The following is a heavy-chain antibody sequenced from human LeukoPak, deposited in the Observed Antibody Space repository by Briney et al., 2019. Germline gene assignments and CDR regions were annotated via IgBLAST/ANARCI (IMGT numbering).Heavy chain of an antibody. J-gene: IGHJ4*02. CDR1: GFTFSTYW. V-gene: IGHV3-7*01. CDR2: IYKDGSVK. Sequence: GGSLRLSYAASGFTFSTYWMSWVRQAPGKGLEWVGNIYKDGSVKNYVDSVKGRFTISRDNTKNSLYLEMNNLRVEDTAIYYCATSFDSSGNDWGRGTLVTVSS. D-gene: IGHD4-23*01. CDR3: ATSFDSSGND.